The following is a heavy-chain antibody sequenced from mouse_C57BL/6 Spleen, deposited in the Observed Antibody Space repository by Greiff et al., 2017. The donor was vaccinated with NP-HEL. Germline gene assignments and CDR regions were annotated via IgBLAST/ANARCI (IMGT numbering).Heavy chain of an antibody. CDR1: GYSFTGYY. V-gene: IGHV1-42*01. D-gene: IGHD3-2*02. Sequence: VQLQQSGPELVKPGASVKISCKASGYSFTGYYMNWVKQSPEKSLEWIGEINPSTGGTTYNQKFKAKATLTVDKSSSTAYMQLKSLTSEDSAVYYCARSGDSTGYSAMDYWGQGTSVTVSS. J-gene: IGHJ4*01. CDR3: ARSGDSTGYSAMDY. CDR2: INPSTGGT.